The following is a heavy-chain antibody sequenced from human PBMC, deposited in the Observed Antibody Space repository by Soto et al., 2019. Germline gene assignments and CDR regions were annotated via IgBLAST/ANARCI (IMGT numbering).Heavy chain of an antibody. D-gene: IGHD5-12*01. V-gene: IGHV4-30-4*01. J-gene: IGHJ3*02. CDR2: IYYSGST. CDR1: GGSISSGDYY. Sequence: SETLSLTCTVSGGSISSGDYYWSWIRQPPGKGLEWIGYIYYSGSTYYNPSLKSRVTISVDTSKNQFSLKLSSVTAADTAVYYCARGGYSGYDLAFDIWGQGTMVTVSS. CDR3: ARGGYSGYDLAFDI.